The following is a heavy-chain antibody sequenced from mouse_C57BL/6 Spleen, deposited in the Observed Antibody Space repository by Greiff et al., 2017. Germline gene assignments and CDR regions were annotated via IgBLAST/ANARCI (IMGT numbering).Heavy chain of an antibody. CDR2: ISSGGDYI. D-gene: IGHD1-1*01. V-gene: IGHV5-9-1*02. CDR3: TSVLLRYAMDY. CDR1: GFTFSSYA. J-gene: IGHJ4*01. Sequence: EVKLMESGEGLVKPGGSLKLSCAASGFTFSSYAMSWVRQTPEKRLEWVAYISSGGDYIYYADTVKGRFTISRDTARNTLYLQMSSLKSEDTALYYCTSVLLRYAMDYWGQGTSVTVSS.